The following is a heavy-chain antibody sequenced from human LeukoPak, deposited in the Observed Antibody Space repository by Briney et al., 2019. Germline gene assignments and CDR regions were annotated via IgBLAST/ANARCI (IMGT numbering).Heavy chain of an antibody. D-gene: IGHD6-19*01. CDR2: IYHSGST. J-gene: IGHJ4*02. V-gene: IGHV4-4*02. Sequence: SETLSLTCAVSGGSISSSNWWSWVRQPPGKGLEWIGEIYHSGSTNYNPSLKSRVTISVDKSKNQFSLKLSSVTAADTAVYYCARGHDSSGWMIDYWGRGTLVTVSS. CDR3: ARGHDSSGWMIDY. CDR1: GGSISSSNW.